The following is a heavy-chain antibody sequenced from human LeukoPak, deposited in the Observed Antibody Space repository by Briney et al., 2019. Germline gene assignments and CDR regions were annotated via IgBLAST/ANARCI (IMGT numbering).Heavy chain of an antibody. CDR3: AKGLIAAAGTFDY. Sequence: PGGSLRLSCAASGFTVSSNYMSWVRQAPGKGLEWVSVIYSGGSTYYADSVKGRFTISRDNSKNTLYLQMNSLRAEDTAVYYCAKGLIAAAGTFDYWGQGTLVTVSS. V-gene: IGHV3-53*01. CDR2: IYSGGST. J-gene: IGHJ4*02. CDR1: GFTVSSNY. D-gene: IGHD6-13*01.